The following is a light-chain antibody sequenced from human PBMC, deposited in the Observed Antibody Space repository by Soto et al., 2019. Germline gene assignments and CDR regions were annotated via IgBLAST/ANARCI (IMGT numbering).Light chain of an antibody. J-gene: IGKJ5*01. V-gene: IGKV3-20*01. CDR1: QSVSNTY. CDR3: QQYGNSPIT. CDR2: GAS. Sequence: EIVLTQSPGTLSLAPGERATLSCRASQSVSNTYLAWYQQKPGQAPRLLIFGASSRATGIPDRFSGSGSGTDFILTISRLEPEDFAVYYCQQYGNSPITFGQGTRLEIK.